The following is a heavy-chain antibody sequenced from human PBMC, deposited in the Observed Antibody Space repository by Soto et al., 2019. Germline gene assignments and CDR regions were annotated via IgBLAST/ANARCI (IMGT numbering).Heavy chain of an antibody. J-gene: IGHJ5*02. CDR3: AKDLTRMEQGLVSNWCDP. CDR2: ISYDGSNK. D-gene: IGHD6-19*01. V-gene: IGHV3-30*18. Sequence: QVQLVESGGGVVQPGRSLRLSCAASGFTFSSYGMHWVRQAPGKGLEWVAVISYDGSNKYYADSVKGPFTISIDNSKNTLYVQMNSLRAEDTAVYYCAKDLTRMEQGLVSNWCDPWGQGTLVTVSS. CDR1: GFTFSSYG.